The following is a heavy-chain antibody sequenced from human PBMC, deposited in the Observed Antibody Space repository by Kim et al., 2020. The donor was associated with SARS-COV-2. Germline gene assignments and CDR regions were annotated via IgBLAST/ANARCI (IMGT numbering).Heavy chain of an antibody. D-gene: IGHD4-4*01. J-gene: IGHJ4*02. CDR1: GFTFSTYG. CDR2: ISSSGGNT. CDR3: AKVPLRDGYSALDY. Sequence: GGSLRLSCAASGFTFSTYGMTWVRQPPGKGLEWVSSISSSGGNTYYADSMKGLFTTSRDTSKNTQHLKMNSRRAEDTAVYYCAKVPLRDGYSALDYWGQG. V-gene: IGHV3-23*01.